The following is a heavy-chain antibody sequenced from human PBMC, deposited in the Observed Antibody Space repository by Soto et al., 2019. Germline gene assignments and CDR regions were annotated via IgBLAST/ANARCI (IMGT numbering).Heavy chain of an antibody. CDR1: GFTFSAYS. V-gene: IGHV3-48*01. Sequence: GGSLRLSCGASGFTFSAYSMNWVRQAPGKGLEWVSYVNSGGTTKYYAGSVKGRSTISRDNAQNSLYLQMNSLRAEDTAIYYCARMSSSVSPGCWGQGTLVTVSS. J-gene: IGHJ4*02. CDR3: ARMSSSVSPGC. D-gene: IGHD2-2*01. CDR2: VNSGGTTK.